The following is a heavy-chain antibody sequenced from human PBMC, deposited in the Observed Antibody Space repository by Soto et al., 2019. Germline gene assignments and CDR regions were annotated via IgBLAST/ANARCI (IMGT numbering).Heavy chain of an antibody. CDR3: ARDFNRATVTTCAY. Sequence: GASVKVSCKASGYTFTSYGISWVRQAPGQGLEWMGWISAYNGNTNYAQKLQGRVTMTTDTSTSTAYMELRSLRSDDTAVYYCARDFNRATVTTCAYWGQGTLVTVSS. CDR2: ISAYNGNT. V-gene: IGHV1-18*01. J-gene: IGHJ4*02. D-gene: IGHD4-17*01. CDR1: GYTFTSYG.